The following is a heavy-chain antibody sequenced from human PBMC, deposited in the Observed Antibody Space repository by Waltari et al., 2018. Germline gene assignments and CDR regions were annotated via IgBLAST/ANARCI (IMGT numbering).Heavy chain of an antibody. D-gene: IGHD6-19*01. CDR1: GISFSSFW. CDR2: IKQDGSEE. J-gene: IGHJ4*02. V-gene: IGHV3-7*01. Sequence: EVQLVESGGGLVQPGGSLRLSCAASGISFSSFWMTWVRQAPGKGLKWVANIKQDGSEEYYVDSVKGRFTISKDNAKNSLYLQMNSLRAEDTAVYFCARERRGQSGWYYFDFWGQGSLVTVSS. CDR3: ARERRGQSGWYYFDF.